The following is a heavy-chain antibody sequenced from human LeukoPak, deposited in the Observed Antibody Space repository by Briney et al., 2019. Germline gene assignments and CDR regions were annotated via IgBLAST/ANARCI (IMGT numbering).Heavy chain of an antibody. CDR3: AAVVPAVMGYFDY. J-gene: IGHJ4*02. CDR1: GGTFSSYA. CDR2: IIPIFGTA. Sequence: SVKVSCTASGGTFSSYAISWVRQAPGQGLEWMGGIIPIFGTANYAQKFQGRVTITADESTSTAYMELSSLRSEDTAVYYCAAVVPAVMGYFDYWGQGTLVTVSS. V-gene: IGHV1-69*01. D-gene: IGHD2-2*01.